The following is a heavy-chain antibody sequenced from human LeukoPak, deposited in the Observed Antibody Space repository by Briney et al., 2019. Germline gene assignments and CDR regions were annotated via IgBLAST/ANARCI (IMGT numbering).Heavy chain of an antibody. CDR3: ASPEPPRDLNAFDI. CDR1: GDSISSSHW. V-gene: IGHV4-38-2*01. D-gene: IGHD1-14*01. J-gene: IGHJ3*02. Sequence: PSETLSLTCAVSGDSISSSHWWSWVRQPPGKGLEWIGSIYHSGSTYYNPSLKSRVTISVDTSKNQFSLKLSSVTAADTAVYYCASPEPPRDLNAFDIWGQGTMVTVSS. CDR2: IYHSGST.